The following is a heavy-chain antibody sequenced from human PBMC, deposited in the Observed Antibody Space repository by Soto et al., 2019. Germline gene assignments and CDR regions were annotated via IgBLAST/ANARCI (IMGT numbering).Heavy chain of an antibody. CDR3: ARTRIAVAGMYYYYYYGMDV. CDR1: GFTFSSYA. Sequence: GGSLRLSCAASGFTFSSYAMRWVRQAPGKGLEWVAVISYDGSNKYYADSVKGRFTISRDNSKNTLYLQMNSLRAEDTAVYYCARTRIAVAGMYYYYYYGMDVWGQGTTVTVSS. J-gene: IGHJ6*02. V-gene: IGHV3-30-3*01. D-gene: IGHD6-19*01. CDR2: ISYDGSNK.